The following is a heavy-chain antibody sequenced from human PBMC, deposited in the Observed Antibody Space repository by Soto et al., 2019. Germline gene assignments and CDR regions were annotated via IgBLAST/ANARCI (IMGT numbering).Heavy chain of an antibody. CDR2: IYSGGST. D-gene: IGHD2-2*01. Sequence: EVQLVESGGGLVQPGGSLRLSCAASGFTVSSNSMSWVRQAPGKGLEWVSVIYSGGSTYYADSVKGRFTISRDNSKNTLYLQMNSLRAEDTAVYYCARGQYQLLHYYYYMDVWGKGTTVTVSS. J-gene: IGHJ6*03. V-gene: IGHV3-66*01. CDR1: GFTVSSNS. CDR3: ARGQYQLLHYYYYMDV.